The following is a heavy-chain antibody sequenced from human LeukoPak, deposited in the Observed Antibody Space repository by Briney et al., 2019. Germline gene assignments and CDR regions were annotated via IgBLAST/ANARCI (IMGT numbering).Heavy chain of an antibody. Sequence: PGGSLRLSCAASRFTLRDNYMSWIRQAPGKGLEWVSYISSNGSTIYYADSVKGRFTISRDNSKTSLYLQMNCLRAEDTAVYYCASIGAAHYYYYDMDVGGKGTTVTVSS. D-gene: IGHD1-26*01. V-gene: IGHV3-11*04. CDR3: ASIGAAHYYYYDMDV. J-gene: IGHJ6*03. CDR2: ISSNGSTI. CDR1: RFTLRDNY.